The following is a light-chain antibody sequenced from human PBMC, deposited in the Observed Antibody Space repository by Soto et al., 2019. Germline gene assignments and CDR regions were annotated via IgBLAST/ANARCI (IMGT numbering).Light chain of an antibody. CDR3: ATWDDSLRGVL. V-gene: IGLV2-11*01. Sequence: QSVLTQPRSVSGSPGQSVTISCTGTSSDVGGYNYVSWYQQHPGKAPKLMIYDVSKRPSGVPDRFSGSKSGTSASLAISGLRSEDEADYYCATWDDSLRGVLFGGGTMLTVL. CDR1: SSDVGGYNY. CDR2: DVS. J-gene: IGLJ2*01.